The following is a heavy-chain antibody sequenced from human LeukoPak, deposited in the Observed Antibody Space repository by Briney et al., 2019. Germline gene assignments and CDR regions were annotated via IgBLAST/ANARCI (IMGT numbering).Heavy chain of an antibody. CDR1: GGSISSSSYY. J-gene: IGHJ4*02. D-gene: IGHD6-13*01. CDR2: IFYTGSI. Sequence: SETLSLTCTVSGGSISSSSYYWAWIRQPPGKGLEWIGSIFYTGSIYYSSSLKSRVTISVDTSKNQFSLKLNSVTAADTAVYFCARDAGYSSSQLDYWGQGTLVTVSS. V-gene: IGHV4-39*07. CDR3: ARDAGYSSSQLDY.